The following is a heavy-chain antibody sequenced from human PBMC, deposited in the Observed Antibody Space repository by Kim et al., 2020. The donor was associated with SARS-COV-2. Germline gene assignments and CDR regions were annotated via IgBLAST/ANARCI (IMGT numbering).Heavy chain of an antibody. J-gene: IGHJ4*02. D-gene: IGHD3-16*01. V-gene: IGHV3-74*01. CDR2: DGSLT. CDR3: ARGLGDF. Sequence: DGSLTTHADSVKGRFTISRDNAKNTLYLQMSSLRAEDTAVYYCARGLGDFWGRGTLVTVSS.